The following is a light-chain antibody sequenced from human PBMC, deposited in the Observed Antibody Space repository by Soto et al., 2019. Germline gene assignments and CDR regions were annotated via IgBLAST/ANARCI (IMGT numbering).Light chain of an antibody. V-gene: IGKV1-39*01. CDR1: QSISHY. J-gene: IGKJ2*01. CDR2: AAS. CDR3: QQSYSTPT. Sequence: DIQMTQSPSSLSASVGERVTITCRASQSISHYLNWYQQKPGKAPKLLIYAASSLQSGVPSRFSGSGSGTDFTLTISSLQPEDFATYYCQQSYSTPTFGQGTKLEIK.